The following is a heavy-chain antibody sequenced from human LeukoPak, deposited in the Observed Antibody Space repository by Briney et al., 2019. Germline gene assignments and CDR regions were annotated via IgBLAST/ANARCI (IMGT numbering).Heavy chain of an antibody. D-gene: IGHD3-22*01. J-gene: IGHJ3*02. CDR3: ARVFDGPITMIVVEGDAFDI. Sequence: SETLSLTCTVSGGSISSDGYYWSWIRQHPGKGLEWIGYIYYSGSTYYNPSLKSRVTISVDTSKNQFSLKLSSVTAADTAVYYCARVFDGPITMIVVEGDAFDIWGQGTMVTVSS. V-gene: IGHV4-31*03. CDR2: IYYSGST. CDR1: GGSISSDGYY.